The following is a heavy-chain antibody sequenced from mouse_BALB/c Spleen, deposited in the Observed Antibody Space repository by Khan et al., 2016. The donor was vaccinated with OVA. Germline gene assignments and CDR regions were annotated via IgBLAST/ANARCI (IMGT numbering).Heavy chain of an antibody. D-gene: IGHD2-3*01. Sequence: EVQLQESGPGLVKPSQSLSLTCTVTGYSITSDYAWNWIRQFPGNKLEWMGYISYSGSTNYNPALKSRISITRDTSKNQVFLQWNSVTTEDTATYYCARDGSRYNYAMDYWGQGTSVTVSS. J-gene: IGHJ4*01. V-gene: IGHV3-2*02. CDR1: GYSITSDYA. CDR2: ISYSGST. CDR3: ARDGSRYNYAMDY.